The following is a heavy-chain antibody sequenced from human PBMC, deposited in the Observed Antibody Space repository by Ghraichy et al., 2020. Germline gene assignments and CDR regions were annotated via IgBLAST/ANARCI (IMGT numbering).Heavy chain of an antibody. V-gene: IGHV4-30-2*01. CDR2: IYHSGST. Sequence: SQTLSLTCAVSGGSISSGGYSWSWIRQPPGKGLEWIGYIYHSGSTYYNPSLKSRVTISVDRSKNQFSLKLSSVTAADTAVYYCARAEGAPWNYLHWFDPWGQGTLVTVSS. D-gene: IGHD1-7*01. CDR3: ARAEGAPWNYLHWFDP. CDR1: GGSISSGGYS. J-gene: IGHJ5*02.